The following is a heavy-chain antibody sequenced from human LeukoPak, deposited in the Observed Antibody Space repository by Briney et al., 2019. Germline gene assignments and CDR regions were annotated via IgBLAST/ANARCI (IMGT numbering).Heavy chain of an antibody. CDR3: VRGYAFGPYGMDV. CDR2: ISDSGGST. Sequence: GGSLRLSCSASGFPFSSYAMHWVCQAPGKGLEYVSAISDSGGSTYYADSVKGRFTISRDNSKNTLYLQMSSLRAEDTAVYFCVRGYAFGPYGMDVWGQGTTVTVSS. J-gene: IGHJ6*02. V-gene: IGHV3-64D*09. CDR1: GFPFSSYA. D-gene: IGHD5-18*01.